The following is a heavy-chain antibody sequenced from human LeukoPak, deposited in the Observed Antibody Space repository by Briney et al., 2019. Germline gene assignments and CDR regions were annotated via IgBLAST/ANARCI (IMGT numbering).Heavy chain of an antibody. CDR2: ISSSGSTI. D-gene: IGHD1-1*01. CDR1: GFTFSSYE. Sequence: PGGSLRLSCAASGFTFSSYEMNWVRQAPGKGLEWVSYISSSGSTIYYADSVKGRFTISRDNAKNSLYLQMNSLRAEDTAVYYCARVFSKVERDDSWGQGTLVTVSS. V-gene: IGHV3-48*03. CDR3: ARVFSKVERDDS. J-gene: IGHJ4*02.